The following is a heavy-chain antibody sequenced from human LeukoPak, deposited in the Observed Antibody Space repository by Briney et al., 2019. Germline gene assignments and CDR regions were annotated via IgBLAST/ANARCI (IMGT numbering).Heavy chain of an antibody. D-gene: IGHD1-26*01. CDR1: GGSISSSNW. Sequence: SGTLSLTCAVSGGSISSSNWWSWVRQPPGKGLEWIGEIYHSGSTNYNPSLKSRVTISVDTSKNQFSLRLSSVTAADTAVYYCARVLTGSSFDFWGQGALVTVSS. CDR3: ARVLTGSSFDF. CDR2: IYHSGST. V-gene: IGHV4-4*02. J-gene: IGHJ4*02.